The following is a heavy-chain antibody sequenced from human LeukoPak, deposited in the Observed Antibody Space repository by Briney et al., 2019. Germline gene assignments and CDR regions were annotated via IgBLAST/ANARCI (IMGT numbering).Heavy chain of an antibody. D-gene: IGHD3-10*01. Sequence: GGSLRLSCAASGFTFSSYWMSWVRQAPGKGLEWVANIKQDGSEKYYVDSVKGRFIISRDNAKNSLYLQMNSLRAEDTAVYYCARVGITMVRGAEFDYWGQGTLVTVSS. CDR2: IKQDGSEK. CDR3: ARVGITMVRGAEFDY. V-gene: IGHV3-7*01. J-gene: IGHJ4*02. CDR1: GFTFSSYW.